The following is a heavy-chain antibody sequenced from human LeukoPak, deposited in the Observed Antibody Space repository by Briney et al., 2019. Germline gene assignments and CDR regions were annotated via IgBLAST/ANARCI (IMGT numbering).Heavy chain of an antibody. CDR2: IYYSGST. J-gene: IGHJ4*02. Sequence: SEALSLTCTVSGYSTSSGYYWSWIRQPPGKGLEWIGYIYYSGSTNYNPSLKSRVTISVDTSKNQFSLKLSSVTAADTAVYYCARRLPGIAVAGTFDYWGQGTLVTVSS. V-gene: IGHV4-59*08. CDR3: ARRLPGIAVAGTFDY. CDR1: GYSTSSGYY. D-gene: IGHD6-19*01.